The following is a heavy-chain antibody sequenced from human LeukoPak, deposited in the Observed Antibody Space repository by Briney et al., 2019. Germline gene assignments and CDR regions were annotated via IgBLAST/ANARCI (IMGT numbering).Heavy chain of an antibody. CDR1: GGTFSSYA. CDR3: AVGLNVVVVPAAISDPYYFDY. J-gene: IGHJ4*02. V-gene: IGHV1-69*13. D-gene: IGHD2-2*01. Sequence: SVKVSCKASGGTFSSYAISWVRQAPGQGLEWMGGIIPTFGTANYAQKFQGRVTITADESTSTAYMELSSLRSEDTAVYYCAVGLNVVVVPAAISDPYYFDYRGQGTLVTVSS. CDR2: IIPTFGTA.